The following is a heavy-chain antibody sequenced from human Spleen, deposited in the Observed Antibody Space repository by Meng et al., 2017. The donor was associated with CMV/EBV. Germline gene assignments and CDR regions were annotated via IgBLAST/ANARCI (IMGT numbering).Heavy chain of an antibody. Sequence: GTFSSDTVIWVRQAPGQGLEWMGRIIPTLGLATYAQKFQGRVTLIADKSTSTVYMELSSLRYEDTAVYYCAKDRGDCDITICPEGDPWGQGTLVTVSS. CDR1: GTFSSDT. CDR3: AKDRGDCDITICPEGDP. CDR2: IIPTLGLA. D-gene: IGHD2-2*01. V-gene: IGHV1-69*04. J-gene: IGHJ5*02.